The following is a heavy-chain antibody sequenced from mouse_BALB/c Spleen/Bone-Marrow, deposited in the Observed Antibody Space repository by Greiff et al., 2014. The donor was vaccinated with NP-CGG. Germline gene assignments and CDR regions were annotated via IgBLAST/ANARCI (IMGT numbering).Heavy chain of an antibody. CDR2: IHPNSGNT. V-gene: IGHV1S130*01. Sequence: VHLVESGSVLVRPGDSVKLSCTASGYTFTSTWIHWAKQRPGQGLEWIGEIHPNSGNTKYNGNLKGKATLTVDTSSSTTYVDLSSLTSDDSAVYFCARDGVGGAMDYWGQGTSVTVSS. D-gene: IGHD2-3*01. J-gene: IGHJ4*01. CDR1: GYTFTSTW. CDR3: ARDGVGGAMDY.